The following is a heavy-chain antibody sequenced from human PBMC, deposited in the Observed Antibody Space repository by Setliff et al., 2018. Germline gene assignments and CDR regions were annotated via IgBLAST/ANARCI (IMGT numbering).Heavy chain of an antibody. D-gene: IGHD2-2*01. Sequence: SETLSLTCTVSGASLRSGSAYWGWLRQSAGKGLEWLGRIYTDGTTNYSPSVKSRVTISSDTSKNVFSLRMSSVTAADTAVYYCARGRPPLVGDYWGQGTLVTVSS. CDR3: ARGRPPLVGDY. CDR1: GASLRSGSAY. V-gene: IGHV4-61*02. J-gene: IGHJ4*02. CDR2: IYTDGTT.